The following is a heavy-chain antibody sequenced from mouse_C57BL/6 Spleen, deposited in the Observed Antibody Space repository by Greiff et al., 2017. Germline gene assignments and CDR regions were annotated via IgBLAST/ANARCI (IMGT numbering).Heavy chain of an antibody. Sequence: EVQVVESGEGLVKPGGSLKLSCAASGFTFSSYAMSWVRQTPEKRLEWVAYISSGGDYIYYADTVKGRFTISRHNARNTLYLQRSSLKAEDTAMYYCTRGYYGSSYTPYYAMDYGGQGTSVTVSS. CDR3: TRGYYGSSYTPYYAMDY. V-gene: IGHV5-9-1*02. CDR1: GFTFSSYA. CDR2: ISSGGDYI. D-gene: IGHD1-1*01. J-gene: IGHJ4*01.